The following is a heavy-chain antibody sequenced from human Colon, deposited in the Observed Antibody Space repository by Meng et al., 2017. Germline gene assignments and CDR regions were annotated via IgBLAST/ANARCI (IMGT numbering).Heavy chain of an antibody. J-gene: IGHJ5*02. CDR3: ATGLRHGDWFDP. V-gene: IGHV4-34*02. Sequence: QWPIQQGGAGLLKPSETLSLTCAVAVGSFSGFYWSWIRQPPGKVLEWIGEIDHFGISNYNSSLKGPLTMSVDTSKKQISLTLTSVTAADTAVYYCATGLRHGDWFDPWGPGTLVTVSS. CDR2: IDHFGIS. D-gene: IGHD4-17*01. CDR1: VGSFSGFY.